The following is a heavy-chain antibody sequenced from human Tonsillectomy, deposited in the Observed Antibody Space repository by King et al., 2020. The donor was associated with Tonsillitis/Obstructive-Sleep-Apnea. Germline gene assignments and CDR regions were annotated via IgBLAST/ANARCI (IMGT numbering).Heavy chain of an antibody. Sequence: QLVQSGGGLVKPGGSLRLSCAASGFTFSNAWMSWVRQAPGKGLEWVGRIKTKTDGGTTDYAAPVKGRFTISRDASKNTLYLQRNSLKTEDTTIYYCTADAEIGGYASWGQGTLVTVSS. V-gene: IGHV3-15*01. J-gene: IGHJ5*02. D-gene: IGHD2-2*01. CDR2: IKTKTDGGTT. CDR1: GFTFSNAW. CDR3: TADAEIGGYAS.